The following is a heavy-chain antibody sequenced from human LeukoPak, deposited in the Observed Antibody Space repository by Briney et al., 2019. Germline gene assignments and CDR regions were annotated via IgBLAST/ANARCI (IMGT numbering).Heavy chain of an antibody. J-gene: IGHJ4*02. CDR3: TRETSSRYFDY. V-gene: IGHV1-69*05. CDR1: GGTFSSYA. CDR2: IIPIFGTA. Sequence: SVKVSCKASGGTFSSYAISWVRQAPGQGLEWMGGIIPIFGTAIYAQKFQGRVTITTDESTSTAYMELSSLRSGDTAVYYCTRETSSRYFDYWGQGTLVTVSS.